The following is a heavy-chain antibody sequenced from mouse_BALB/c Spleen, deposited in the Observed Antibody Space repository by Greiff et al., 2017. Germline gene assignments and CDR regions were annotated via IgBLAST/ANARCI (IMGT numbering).Heavy chain of an antibody. J-gene: IGHJ4*01. CDR3: ARVTIRGRMITTDGMDY. CDR1: GFTFSSFG. V-gene: IGHV5-17*02. CDR2: ISSGSSTI. Sequence: EVQLVESGGGLVQPGGSRKLSCAASGFTFSSFGMHWVRQAPEKGLEWVAYISSGSSTIYYADTVKGRFTISRDNPKNTLFLQMTSLRSEDTAMYYCARVTIRGRMITTDGMDYWGQGTSVTVSS. D-gene: IGHD2-4*01.